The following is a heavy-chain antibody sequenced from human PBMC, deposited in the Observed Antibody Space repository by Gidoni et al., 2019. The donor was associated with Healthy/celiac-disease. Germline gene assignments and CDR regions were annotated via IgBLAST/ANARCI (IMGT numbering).Heavy chain of an antibody. D-gene: IGHD1-1*01. CDR1: DGPISSYD. J-gene: IGHJ6*02. Sequence: QVQLQESGPGRAQPSATPSPPGTVSDGPISSYDWGWIRQPPGKGLEWIGYIYNSGSTNYNPSLKNRDTIAVDTSKTHFSLKLNSVTAADTAVYFWASGLTTAYYSYGMDVWGQGTTVTVSS. V-gene: IGHV4-59*01. CDR2: IYNSGST. CDR3: ASGLTTAYYSYGMDV.